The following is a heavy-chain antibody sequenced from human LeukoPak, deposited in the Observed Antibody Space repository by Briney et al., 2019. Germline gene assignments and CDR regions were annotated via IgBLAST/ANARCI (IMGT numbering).Heavy chain of an antibody. J-gene: IGHJ4*02. D-gene: IGHD3-22*01. CDR3: ATQSITLVVVISPFDY. Sequence: PGGSLRLSCAASGLTFSSFPMHWVRQAPGKGLEWVALIQDDGATANYADSVRGRFTISGDNSKSTVYLQMNSLKPDDTAVYYCATQSITLVVVISPFDYWGQGTLVTVSS. V-gene: IGHV3-30*02. CDR1: GLTFSSFP. CDR2: IQDDGATA.